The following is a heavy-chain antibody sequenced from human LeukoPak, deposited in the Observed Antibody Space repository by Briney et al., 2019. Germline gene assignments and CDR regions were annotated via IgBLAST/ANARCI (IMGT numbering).Heavy chain of an antibody. Sequence: GGSLRLSCAASGFTFSSYALSWVRQAPGKGLEWVSAISGSGGSTYDADSVKGRFTISRDNFKNTLYLQMNSLRAADMAVYCCAKVRWELLYFDYWGQGTLVTVSS. CDR3: AKVRWELLYFDY. J-gene: IGHJ4*02. CDR1: GFTFSSYA. D-gene: IGHD1-26*01. CDR2: ISGSGGST. V-gene: IGHV3-23*01.